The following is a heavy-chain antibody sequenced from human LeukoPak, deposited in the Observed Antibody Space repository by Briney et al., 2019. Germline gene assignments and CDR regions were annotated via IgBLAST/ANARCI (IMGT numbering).Heavy chain of an antibody. CDR1: GFTFSSHD. CDR2: ISSSSSYI. D-gene: IGHD1-7*01. CDR3: ARDEGSSENWNYAQY. J-gene: IGHJ4*02. Sequence: GGSLRLSCAASGFTFSSHDMHWVRQAPGKGLEWVSSISSSSSYIYYADSVKGRFTISRDNAKNSLYLQMNSLRAEDTAVYYCARDEGSSENWNYAQYWGQGTLVTVSS. V-gene: IGHV3-21*01.